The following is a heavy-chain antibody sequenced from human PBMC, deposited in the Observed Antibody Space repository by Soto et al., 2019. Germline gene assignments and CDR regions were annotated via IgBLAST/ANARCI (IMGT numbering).Heavy chain of an antibody. J-gene: IGHJ5*02. Sequence: KAXEDLSPTCTVSEGFMSSYYWAWIRTSAGKGLGWIGRVYSTGTIFYNPSLKSRATMAVDTSKNQFSLKLTSVNAADTAVYYCASGDFGRNTRAFDPWRQGTLGTVSS. CDR3: ASGDFGRNTRAFDP. CDR1: EGFMSSYY. D-gene: IGHD4-17*01. V-gene: IGHV4-4*07. CDR2: VYSTGTI.